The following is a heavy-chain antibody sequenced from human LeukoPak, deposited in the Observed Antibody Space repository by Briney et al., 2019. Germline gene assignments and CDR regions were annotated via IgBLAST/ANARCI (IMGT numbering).Heavy chain of an antibody. Sequence: GGSLRLSCAGSGFTFSSCAMRWVRQAPGKGLEWVSAINSGGFKTYYADSVKGRFTISRDNSKNTLYLQMNSLRAEDTAVYYCARDPPSHYYDSSGYVEIGLCDYWGQGTLVTVSS. CDR1: GFTFSSCA. CDR3: ARDPPSHYYDSSGYVEIGLCDY. J-gene: IGHJ4*02. D-gene: IGHD3-22*01. CDR2: INSGGFKT. V-gene: IGHV3-23*01.